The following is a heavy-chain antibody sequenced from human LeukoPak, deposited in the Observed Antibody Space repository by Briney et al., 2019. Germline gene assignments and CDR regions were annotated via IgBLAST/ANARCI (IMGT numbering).Heavy chain of an antibody. CDR2: IIPIFGTA. CDR1: GGTFSSHA. CDR3: ARADSSSPMAGFDP. J-gene: IGHJ5*02. V-gene: IGHV1-69*05. D-gene: IGHD6-13*01. Sequence: VASVKVSRKASGGTFSSHAISWVRQAPGQGLEWMGGIIPIFGTANYAQKFQGRVTITTDESTSTAYMELSSLRSEDTAVYYCARADSSSPMAGFDPWGQGTLVTVSS.